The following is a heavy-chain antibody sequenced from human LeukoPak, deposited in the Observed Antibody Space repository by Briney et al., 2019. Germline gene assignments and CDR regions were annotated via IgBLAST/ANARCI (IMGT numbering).Heavy chain of an antibody. CDR2: IYYSGST. J-gene: IGHJ4*02. CDR3: ARSVLTGYLDY. V-gene: IGHV4-59*08. Sequence: SETLSLTCTVSGGSISSYYWSWIRQPPGKGLEWIGYIYYSGSTNYNPSLKSRVTISVDTSKNQFSLKLSSVTAADTAVYYCARSVLTGYLDYWGQGTLVTVSS. D-gene: IGHD3-9*01. CDR1: GGSISSYY.